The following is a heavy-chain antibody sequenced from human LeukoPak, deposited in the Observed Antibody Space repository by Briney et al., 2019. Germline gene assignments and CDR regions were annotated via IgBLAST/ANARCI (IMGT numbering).Heavy chain of an antibody. J-gene: IGHJ6*03. CDR1: GYTFTGYY. V-gene: IGHV1-2*02. CDR3: ARAPVDYYYMDV. CDR2: INPNSGGT. Sequence: GASVKVSCKASGYTFTGYYMHWVRQAPGQGLEWMGWINPNSGGTNYAQKFQGGVTMTRDTSISTAYMELSRLRSDDTAVYYCARAPVDYYYMDVWGKGTTVTVSS.